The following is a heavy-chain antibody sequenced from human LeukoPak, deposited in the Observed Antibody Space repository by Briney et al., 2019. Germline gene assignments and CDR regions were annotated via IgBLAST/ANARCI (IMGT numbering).Heavy chain of an antibody. CDR1: GGSFSGYY. D-gene: IGHD1-26*01. V-gene: IGHV4-34*01. J-gene: IGHJ6*03. CDR3: ARALVGARYMDV. CDR2: INHSGST. Sequence: SETLSLTCAVYGGSFSGYYWSWIRQPPGKGLEWIGDINHSGSTNYNPSLKSRVTISVDTSKNQFSLKLSSVTAADTAVYYCARALVGARYMDVWGKGTTVTVSS.